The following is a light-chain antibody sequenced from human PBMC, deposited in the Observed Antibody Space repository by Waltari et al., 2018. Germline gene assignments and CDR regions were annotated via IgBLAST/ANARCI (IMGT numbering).Light chain of an antibody. J-gene: IGKJ1*01. CDR2: WAS. Sequence: DIVMTQSPDSLPVSLGERATMNCKSSQSVLYSSNNKNYLAWYQQKPGQPPKLLIHWASTRESGVPDRFCGSGSGTDFTLTISSLQAEDVAVYYCQQYYSALWTFGQGTKVEIK. CDR1: QSVLYSSNNKNY. CDR3: QQYYSALWT. V-gene: IGKV4-1*01.